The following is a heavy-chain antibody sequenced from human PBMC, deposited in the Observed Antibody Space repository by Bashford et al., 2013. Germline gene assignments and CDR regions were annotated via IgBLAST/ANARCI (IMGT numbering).Heavy chain of an antibody. J-gene: IGHJ3*01. Sequence: VSGISWDSGSRVFADSVKGRFSISRDNAKSSVYLQMNSLRAEDTALYYCAKRMGGDVRGFDFWGQGTMVTVSS. V-gene: IGHV3-9*01. CDR3: AKRMGGDVRGFDF. D-gene: IGHD1-26*01. CDR2: ISWDSGSR.